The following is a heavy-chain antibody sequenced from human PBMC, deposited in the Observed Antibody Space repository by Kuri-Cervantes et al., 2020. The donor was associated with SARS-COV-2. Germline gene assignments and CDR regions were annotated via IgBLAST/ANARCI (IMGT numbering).Heavy chain of an antibody. D-gene: IGHD3-16*01. CDR3: ASLGDAGDLSPPFDY. CDR2: IIPIFGTE. J-gene: IGHJ4*02. CDR1: GGTFSSYA. Sequence: SVKVSCKASGGTFSSYASSWVRQAPGQGLEWMGGIIPIFGTENYEQKFQGRVTITADESTSTAYMELSSLRSEDTAVYYCASLGDAGDLSPPFDYWGQGTLVTVSS. V-gene: IGHV1-69*13.